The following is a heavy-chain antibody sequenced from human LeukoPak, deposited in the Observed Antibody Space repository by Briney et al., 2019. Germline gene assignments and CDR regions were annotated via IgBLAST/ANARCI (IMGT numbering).Heavy chain of an antibody. Sequence: ASVKVSCKASGGTFSSYAISWVRQAPGQGLEWMGGIIPIFGTANYAQKFQRRVTITADESTSTAYMELSSLRSEDTAVYYCARWLRLVRGGYNWFDPWGQGTLVTVSS. CDR3: ARWLRLVRGGYNWFDP. J-gene: IGHJ5*02. CDR1: GGTFSSYA. V-gene: IGHV1-69*01. CDR2: IIPIFGTA. D-gene: IGHD5-12*01.